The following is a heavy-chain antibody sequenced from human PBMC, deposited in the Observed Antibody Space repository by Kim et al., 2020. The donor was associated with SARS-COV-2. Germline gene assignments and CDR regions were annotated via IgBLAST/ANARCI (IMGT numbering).Heavy chain of an antibody. Sequence: SETLSLTCAVYGGSFSGYYWSWIRQPPGKGLEWIGEINHSGSTNYNPSLKSRVTISVDTSKNQFSLKLSSVTAADTAVYYCARGLLNSGWYSYWGQGTLVTVSS. V-gene: IGHV4-34*01. CDR3: ARGLLNSGWYSY. J-gene: IGHJ4*02. CDR2: INHSGST. D-gene: IGHD6-19*01. CDR1: GGSFSGYY.